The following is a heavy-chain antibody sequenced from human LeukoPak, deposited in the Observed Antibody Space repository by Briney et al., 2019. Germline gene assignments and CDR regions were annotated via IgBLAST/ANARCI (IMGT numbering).Heavy chain of an antibody. CDR3: ARDGRSSVTVY. V-gene: IGHV3-21*01. CDR1: GFTFSSYS. J-gene: IGHJ4*02. Sequence: GGSLRLSCAASGFTFSSYSMNWVRQAPGKGLEWVSSISSSSYIYYADSVKGRFTISRDNAKNSLYLQMNSLRAEDTAVYYCARDGRSSVTVYWGQGTLVTVSS. D-gene: IGHD6-6*01. CDR2: ISSSSYI.